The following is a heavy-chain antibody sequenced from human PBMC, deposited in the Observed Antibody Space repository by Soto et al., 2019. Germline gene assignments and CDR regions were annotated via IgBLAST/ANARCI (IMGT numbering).Heavy chain of an antibody. J-gene: IGHJ4*02. CDR3: ARGPRGGFYS. CDR2: INHSGST. Sequence: SETLSLTCAVYGGSFSGYYWSWIRQPPGKGLEWIGEINHSGSTNYNPSLKSRVTISVDTSKNQFSLKLSSVTAEDTAVYYCARGPRGGFYSWGQGTLVTVSS. D-gene: IGHD2-21*01. V-gene: IGHV4-34*01. CDR1: GGSFSGYY.